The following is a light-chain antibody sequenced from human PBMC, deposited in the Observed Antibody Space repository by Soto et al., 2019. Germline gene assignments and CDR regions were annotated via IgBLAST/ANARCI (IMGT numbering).Light chain of an antibody. CDR1: LGISNY. CDR2: AAS. Sequence: DIQLTQSPSSLSASVGDRVTITCRASLGISNYLAWYQQKPGKVPKLLIHAASTLQSGVPSRFSGSGSATDFTLTISSLQPEDVATYYCQKYGGPPHTFGGGTQVEIK. CDR3: QKYGGPPHT. J-gene: IGKJ4*01. V-gene: IGKV1-27*01.